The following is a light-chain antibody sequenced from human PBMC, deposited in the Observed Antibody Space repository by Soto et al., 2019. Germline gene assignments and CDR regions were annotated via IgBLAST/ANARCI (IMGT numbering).Light chain of an antibody. Sequence: QSALTQPASVSGSPGQWITISCTGTRSDIGDYNYVSWYQQHPGKAPKLIIFDVTDRPSGVSDRFSGSKSGNTASLTISGLQAEDEADYYCSSYSITSALEVFGGGTKVTVL. V-gene: IGLV2-14*03. CDR1: RSDIGDYNY. J-gene: IGLJ2*01. CDR3: SSYSITSALEV. CDR2: DVT.